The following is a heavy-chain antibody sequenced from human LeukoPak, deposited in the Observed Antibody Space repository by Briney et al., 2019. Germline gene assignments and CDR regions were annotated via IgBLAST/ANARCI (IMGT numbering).Heavy chain of an antibody. D-gene: IGHD3-22*01. V-gene: IGHV3-21*01. J-gene: IGHJ4*02. CDR1: GFTFSSYS. Sequence: PGGSLRLSCAASGFTFSSYSMNWVRQAPGKGLEWVSSISSSSSYIYYADSVKGRFTISRDNAKNSLYLQMNSLRAEDTAVYYCARVSTYYDSPGYWGQGTLVTVSS. CDR3: ARVSTYYDSPGY. CDR2: ISSSSSYI.